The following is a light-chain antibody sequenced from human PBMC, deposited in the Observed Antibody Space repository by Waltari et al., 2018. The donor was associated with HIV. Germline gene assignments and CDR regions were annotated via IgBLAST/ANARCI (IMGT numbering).Light chain of an antibody. Sequence: QSVLTQPPSASGTPGQRVTIPCSGSSSNIGSSFVYWYQQLPGTAPKLLIFRNNQRPSGVPDRFSGSKSGTSASLAISGLRSEDEADYYCAAWDDSLSVFYVFGPGTKVTVL. CDR3: AAWDDSLSVFYV. J-gene: IGLJ1*01. CDR1: SSNIGSSF. V-gene: IGLV1-47*01. CDR2: RNN.